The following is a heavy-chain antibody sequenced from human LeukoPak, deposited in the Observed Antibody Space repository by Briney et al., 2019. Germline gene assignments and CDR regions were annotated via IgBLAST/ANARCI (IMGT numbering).Heavy chain of an antibody. D-gene: IGHD3-22*01. CDR2: ISSRDNLI. CDR3: ARDQTSYYYDSSGLVTPRGYVDY. J-gene: IGHJ4*02. Sequence: KPGGSLRLSCAASGFAVSDYYMNWIRQAPGKGLEWVSYISSRDNLIYYADSVKGRFTISTDNAKNSVYLQLNSLRAEDTAVYYCARDQTSYYYDSSGLVTPRGYVDYWGQGTLVTVSS. CDR1: GFAVSDYY. V-gene: IGHV3-11*04.